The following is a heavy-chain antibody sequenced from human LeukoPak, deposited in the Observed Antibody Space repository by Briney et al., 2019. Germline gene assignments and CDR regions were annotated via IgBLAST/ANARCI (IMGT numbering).Heavy chain of an antibody. D-gene: IGHD3-10*01. Sequence: PGGSLRLSCAASGFTFSSYGMSWVRQAPGKGLEWVSAISGSGGSTYYADSVKGRFTISRDNSKNTLYLQMNSLRAEDTAVYYCAKALLLWRDAFDIWGQGTMVTVSS. CDR3: AKALLLWRDAFDI. CDR2: ISGSGGST. V-gene: IGHV3-23*01. J-gene: IGHJ3*02. CDR1: GFTFSSYG.